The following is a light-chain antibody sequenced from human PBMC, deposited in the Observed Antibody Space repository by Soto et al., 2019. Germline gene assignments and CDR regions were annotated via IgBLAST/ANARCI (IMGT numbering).Light chain of an antibody. V-gene: IGLV1-40*01. CDR3: QSYDFTLGAFWV. CDR1: ASNIGANYD. CDR2: GTS. Sequence: QSALTQPPSVSGAPGQRVTISCTGGASNIGANYDVHWYQQLPGTAPKLLIYGTSNRPSGVPDRFSGSKSGTSASLAITGLQAADEAHYFCQSYDFTLGAFWVFGGGTKVTV. J-gene: IGLJ3*02.